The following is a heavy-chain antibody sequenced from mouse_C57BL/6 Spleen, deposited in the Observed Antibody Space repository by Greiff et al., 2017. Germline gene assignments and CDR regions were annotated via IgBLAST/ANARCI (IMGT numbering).Heavy chain of an antibody. D-gene: IGHD2-3*01. CDR2: IIDGGSYT. Sequence: EVMLVESGGGLVKPGGSLKLSCAASGFTFSSYAMSWVRQTPDKRLEWVATIIDGGSYTYYPDNIKGRFTISRDNAKNNLYLQMSHLKSEDTAMYYCARDGNDGYSLYAKDYWGQGTSVTVSA. J-gene: IGHJ4*01. V-gene: IGHV5-4*01. CDR1: GFTFSSYA. CDR3: ARDGNDGYSLYAKDY.